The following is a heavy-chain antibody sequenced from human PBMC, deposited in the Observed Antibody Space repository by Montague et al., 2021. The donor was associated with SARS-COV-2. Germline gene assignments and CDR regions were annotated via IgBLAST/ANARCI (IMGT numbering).Heavy chain of an antibody. CDR2: IYYSGST. Sequence: SETLSLTCTVSGGSISSYYWSWIRQPPGKGLEWIGHIYYSGSTNYNPSLKSRVTISVDTSKNQFSLKLSSVTAADTAVYYCARVPYSSSGFFYYYYGTDVWGQGTTVTVSS. J-gene: IGHJ6*02. D-gene: IGHD6-6*01. V-gene: IGHV4-59*13. CDR3: ARVPYSSSGFFYYYYGTDV. CDR1: GGSISSYY.